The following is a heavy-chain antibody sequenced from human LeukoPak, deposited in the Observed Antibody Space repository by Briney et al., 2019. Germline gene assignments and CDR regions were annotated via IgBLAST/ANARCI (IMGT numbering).Heavy chain of an antibody. CDR1: GFAFGDYA. CDR3: TRDLLMVSSGYSDWFDP. V-gene: IGHV3-49*03. Sequence: GGSLRLSRTASGFAFGDYAMSWFRQAPGKGLEWVGFIRSKAYGGTTEYAASVKGRFTISRDDSKSIAYLQMNSLKTEDTAVYYCTRDLLMVSSGYSDWFDPWGQGTLVTVSS. CDR2: IRSKAYGGTT. J-gene: IGHJ5*02. D-gene: IGHD3-22*01.